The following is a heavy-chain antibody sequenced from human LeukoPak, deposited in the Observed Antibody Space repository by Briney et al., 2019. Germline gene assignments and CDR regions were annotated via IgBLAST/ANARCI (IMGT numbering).Heavy chain of an antibody. V-gene: IGHV5-51*01. CDR1: GYSFTNYC. J-gene: IGHJ6*04. CDR3: AREGCTSTSCFGGMDV. CDR2: IYPVDSDT. D-gene: IGHD2-2*01. Sequence: GESLKISCKGSGYSFTNYCIGWVRQMPGKGLEWMGIIYPVDSDTRYSPSFQGQVTISTDKSISTAYLQWSSLKASDTAMYYCAREGCTSTSCFGGMDVWGKGTTVTVSS.